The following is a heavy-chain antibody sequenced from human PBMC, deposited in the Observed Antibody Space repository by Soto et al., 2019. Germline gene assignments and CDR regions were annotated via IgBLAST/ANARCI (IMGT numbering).Heavy chain of an antibody. J-gene: IGHJ4*02. CDR1: GYTFTSYD. D-gene: IGHD2-15*01. V-gene: IGHV1-8*01. CDR3: ARDLEVVAASSDY. CDR2: MNPNSGNT. Sequence: ASVKVSCKASGYTFTSYDINWVRQATGQGLEWMGWMNPNSGNTGYAQKFQGRVTMTRNTSISTAYMELSSLRSEDTAVYYCARDLEVVAASSDYWGQGTLDTVSS.